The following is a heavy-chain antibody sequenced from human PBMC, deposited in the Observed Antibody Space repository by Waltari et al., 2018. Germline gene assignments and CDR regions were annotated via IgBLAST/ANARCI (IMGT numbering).Heavy chain of an antibody. D-gene: IGHD3-22*01. J-gene: IGHJ4*02. Sequence: QVQLVESGGGVVQPGRSLRLSCAASGFTFSSYVMPWVRQAPGKGLEWVAVISYDGSNKYYADSVKGRFTISRDNSKNTLYLQMNSLRAEDTAVYYCAKVNLPYYFDTSGFFHWGQGTLVTVSS. V-gene: IGHV3-30*18. CDR3: AKVNLPYYFDTSGFFH. CDR2: ISYDGSNK. CDR1: GFTFSSYV.